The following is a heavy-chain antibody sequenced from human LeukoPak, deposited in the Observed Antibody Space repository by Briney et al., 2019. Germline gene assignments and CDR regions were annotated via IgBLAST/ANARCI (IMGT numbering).Heavy chain of an antibody. V-gene: IGHV4-61*01. J-gene: IGHJ5*02. D-gene: IGHD3-10*01. CDR3: ARGRTLIGYYGSGSSGWFDP. CDR1: GGSVSSVSYY. Sequence: SETLSLTCTVSGGSVSSVSYYWSWLRQPPGKGLEWIGYIYYSGSTNYNPSLKSRVPISVDTSKNQFSLKLSSVTAADTAVYYCARGRTLIGYYGSGSSGWFDPWGQGTLVTVSS. CDR2: IYYSGST.